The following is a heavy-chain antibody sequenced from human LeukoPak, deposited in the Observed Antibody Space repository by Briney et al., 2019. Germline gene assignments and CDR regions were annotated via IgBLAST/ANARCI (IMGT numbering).Heavy chain of an antibody. Sequence: ASVKVSFKASGYTFTSYGISWVRPAPGQGLAWMGWTSAYNGNTNYAQKLQGRVTMTTDTSTSTAYMELRSLRSDDTAVYYCAREDIVVVPAFYYYYYGMDVWGQGTTVTVSS. CDR1: GYTFTSYG. D-gene: IGHD2-2*01. CDR3: AREDIVVVPAFYYYYYGMDV. V-gene: IGHV1-18*01. J-gene: IGHJ6*02. CDR2: TSAYNGNT.